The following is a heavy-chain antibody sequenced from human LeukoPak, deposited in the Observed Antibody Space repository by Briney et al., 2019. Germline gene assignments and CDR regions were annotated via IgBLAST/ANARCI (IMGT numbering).Heavy chain of an antibody. D-gene: IGHD5-12*01. J-gene: IGHJ5*02. CDR1: GGPFSGYY. Sequence: SETLSLTCAVYGGPFSGYYWSWIRQPPGKGLEWIGEINNSGSTNYNPSLKSRVTISVDTSKNQFSLKLSSVTAADTAVYYCARGRRYTGYDYTLSWFDPWGQGTLVTVSS. CDR3: ARGRRYTGYDYTLSWFDP. V-gene: IGHV4-34*01. CDR2: INNSGST.